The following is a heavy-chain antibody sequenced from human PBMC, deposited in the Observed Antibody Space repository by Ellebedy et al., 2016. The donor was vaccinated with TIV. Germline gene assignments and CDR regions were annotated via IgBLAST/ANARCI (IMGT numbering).Heavy chain of an antibody. CDR3: ARATAKLFGAVMGPSDH. J-gene: IGHJ4*02. D-gene: IGHD3-3*01. Sequence: SETLSLTCTVSGGPLSSVFYYWSWIRQPPGKGLEWIGYIYYSGSTHYNPSLKSRVTISVDTSKNQFSLKLSSVTAADTAVYYCARATAKLFGAVMGPSDHWGQGALVTVSS. CDR2: IYYSGST. CDR1: GGPLSSVFYY. V-gene: IGHV4-30-4*01.